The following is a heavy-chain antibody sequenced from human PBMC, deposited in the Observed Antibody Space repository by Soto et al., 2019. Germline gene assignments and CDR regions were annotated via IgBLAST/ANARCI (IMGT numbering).Heavy chain of an antibody. D-gene: IGHD2-15*01. J-gene: IGHJ5*02. Sequence: QVQLVQSGAEVKKPGSSVKVSCKASGGTFSSYTISWVRQAPGQGLEWMGRIIPILGIANYAQKFQGRVTITADKSTSTAYMELSSLRTEDPAVYCCAVVVVAATWFDPWGQGTLVTVSS. CDR2: IIPILGIA. CDR1: GGTFSSYT. V-gene: IGHV1-69*02. CDR3: AVVVVAATWFDP.